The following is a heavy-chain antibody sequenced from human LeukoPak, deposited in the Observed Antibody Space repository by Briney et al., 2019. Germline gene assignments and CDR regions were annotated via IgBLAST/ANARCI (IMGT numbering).Heavy chain of an antibody. CDR2: ISSSSSYI. CDR1: GFTFSSYS. D-gene: IGHD6-13*01. J-gene: IGHJ6*03. Sequence: GGSLRLSCAASGFTFSSYSMNWVRQAPGKGLEWFSSISSSSSYIYYADSVKGRFTISRDNAKNSLYLQMNSLRAEDTAVYYCARQGPGYSSSFKGYYYYYYMDVWGKGTTVTISS. V-gene: IGHV3-21*01. CDR3: ARQGPGYSSSFKGYYYYYYMDV.